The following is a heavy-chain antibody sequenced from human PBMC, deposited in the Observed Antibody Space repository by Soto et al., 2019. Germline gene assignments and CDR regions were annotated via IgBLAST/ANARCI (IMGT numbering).Heavy chain of an antibody. CDR3: ARDKVRLQLGGNYYYLLDV. J-gene: IGHJ6*02. V-gene: IGHV1-69*12. CDR1: GGTFSTSA. Sequence: VQLEQSGPEVKKPGSSVKVSCKASGGTFSTSALSWVRQAPGQGLEWMGGIMPVFPTPDYAQKFQGRVTSIGDETRCTAYMELGGLTSEDTGVYYCARDKVRLQLGGNYYYLLDVWGQWTAVTVSS. CDR2: IMPVFPTP. D-gene: IGHD5-12*01.